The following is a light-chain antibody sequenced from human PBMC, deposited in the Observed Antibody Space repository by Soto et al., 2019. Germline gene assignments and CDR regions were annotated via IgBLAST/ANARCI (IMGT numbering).Light chain of an antibody. J-gene: IGKJ1*01. Sequence: DIQMTKSPSTLSASVGDRVTITCRASQSISSWLAWYQQKPGKAPKLLIYDASSLESGVPSRFSGSGSGTELTLTISSLQPDDFATYYCQQYNSYSLTFGQGTKVEIK. CDR2: DAS. CDR1: QSISSW. CDR3: QQYNSYSLT. V-gene: IGKV1-5*01.